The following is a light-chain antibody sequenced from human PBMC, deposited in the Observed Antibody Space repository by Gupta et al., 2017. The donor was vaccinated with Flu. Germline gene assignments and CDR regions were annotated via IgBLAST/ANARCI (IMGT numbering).Light chain of an antibody. CDR1: QTINIW. J-gene: IGKJ4*01. CDR2: EAS. V-gene: IGKV1-5*03. CDR3: QHYITFPHT. Sequence: DIQMTQSPSTLSASVGDRVTITCRASQTINIWLAWYQQKPGQAPKLLIYEASTLETGVPSRFSGSGSGTRFTLTISSLQPDDFATYYCQHYITFPHTFGGGTKVEI.